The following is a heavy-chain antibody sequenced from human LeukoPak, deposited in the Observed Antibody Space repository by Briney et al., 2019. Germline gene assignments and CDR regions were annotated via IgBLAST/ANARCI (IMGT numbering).Heavy chain of an antibody. CDR2: IYYSGST. Sequence: PSQTLSLTCPVSSGSISSGVYYWSWIRQHPGKGLEWIGYIYYSGSTCYNPSLKSRVAISVDTSKNQFSLKLSSVTAADTAVYYCARGVRWLQLSYFDYWGQGTLVTVSS. CDR1: SGSISSGVYY. J-gene: IGHJ4*02. CDR3: ARGVRWLQLSYFDY. V-gene: IGHV4-31*03. D-gene: IGHD5-24*01.